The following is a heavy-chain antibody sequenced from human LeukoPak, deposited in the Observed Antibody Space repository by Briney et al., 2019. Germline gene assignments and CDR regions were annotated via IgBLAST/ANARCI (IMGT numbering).Heavy chain of an antibody. J-gene: IGHJ4*02. CDR2: IYTSGST. CDR3: ARDSIAGYSLSW. CDR1: GGSISSGSYY. D-gene: IGHD3-9*01. Sequence: SETLSLTCTVSGGSISSGSYYWSWIRQPAGKGLEWIGRIYTSGSTNYNPSLKSRVTISVDTAKNQFSLKLSSVTAADTAVYYCARDSIAGYSLSWWGQGTLVTVSS. V-gene: IGHV4-61*02.